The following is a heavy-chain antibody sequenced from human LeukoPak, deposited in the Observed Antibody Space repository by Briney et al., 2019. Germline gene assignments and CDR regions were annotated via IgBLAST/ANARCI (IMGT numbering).Heavy chain of an antibody. Sequence: GGSLRLSCAASGFTFNDSWMIWVRQAPGKALEWVANMNQDGSEKDYVDSVKGRFTISRDNAKNSLYLQMNSLRAEDTAVYYCARVSSSRHDAFDIWGQGTMVTVPS. CDR1: GFTFNDSW. CDR3: ARVSSSRHDAFDI. D-gene: IGHD6-6*01. V-gene: IGHV3-7*01. J-gene: IGHJ3*02. CDR2: MNQDGSEK.